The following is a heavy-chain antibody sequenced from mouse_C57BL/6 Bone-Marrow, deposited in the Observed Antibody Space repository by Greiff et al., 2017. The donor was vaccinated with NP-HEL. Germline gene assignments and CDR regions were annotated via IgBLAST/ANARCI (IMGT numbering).Heavy chain of an antibody. V-gene: IGHV7-1*01. CDR1: GFTFSDFY. CDR2: SRNKANDYTT. J-gene: IGHJ4*01. CDR3: ARDALDY. Sequence: EVKLVESGGGLVQSGRSLRLSCATSGFTFSDFYMEWVRQAPGKGLEWIAASRNKANDYTTEYSASVKGRFIVSRDTSQSILYLQMNALGAEDTAIYYCARDALDYWGQGTSVTVSS.